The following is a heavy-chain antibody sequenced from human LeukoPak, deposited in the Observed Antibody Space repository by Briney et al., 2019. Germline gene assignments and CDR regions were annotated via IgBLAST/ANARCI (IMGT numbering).Heavy chain of an antibody. CDR2: INGDGTTP. CDR3: AREWKGALDF. J-gene: IGHJ4*02. Sequence: AGGSLRLSCTASGFTFTSNWLHWVRQAPGKGLMWVSRINGDGTTPRDADSVKGRFTTSRDNAKNPLFLQMNSLRAEDTAVYFCAREWKGALDFWGQGTLVTVSS. CDR1: GFTFTSNW. D-gene: IGHD1-1*01. V-gene: IGHV3-74*01.